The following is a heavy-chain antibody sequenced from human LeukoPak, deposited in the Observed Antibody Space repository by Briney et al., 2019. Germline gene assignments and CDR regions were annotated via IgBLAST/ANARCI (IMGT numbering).Heavy chain of an antibody. D-gene: IGHD6-19*01. CDR1: GGSISSGGYY. V-gene: IGHV4-31*03. CDR2: IYYSGST. CDR3: ASLTRKQWLGNYYFDY. J-gene: IGHJ4*02. Sequence: SQTLSLTCTVSGGSISSGGYYWSWIRQHPGKGLEWIGYIYYSGSTYYNPSLKSRVTISVDTSKNQFSLKLSSVTAADTAVYYCASLTRKQWLGNYYFDYWGQGTLVTVSS.